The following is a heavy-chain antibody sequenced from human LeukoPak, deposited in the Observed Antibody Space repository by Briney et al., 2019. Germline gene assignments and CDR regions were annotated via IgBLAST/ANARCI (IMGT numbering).Heavy chain of an antibody. CDR1: GFTFSSYG. CDR3: AKGSQGGSWLFDY. J-gene: IGHJ4*02. D-gene: IGHD6-13*01. CDR2: ISGSGGST. Sequence: GGSLRLSCAVSGFTFSSYGMNWVRQAPGKGLEWVSSISGSGGSTYYADSVKGRFTISRDNSKNTLYLQMNSLRAEDTAVYYCAKGSQGGSWLFDYWGQGTLVTVSS. V-gene: IGHV3-23*01.